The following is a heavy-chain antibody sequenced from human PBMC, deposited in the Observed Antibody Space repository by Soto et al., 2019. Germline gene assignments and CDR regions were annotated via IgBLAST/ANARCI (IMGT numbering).Heavy chain of an antibody. V-gene: IGHV2-5*02. D-gene: IGHD3-10*01. J-gene: IGHJ4*02. CDR2: IYWDDDK. Sequence: QITLKESGPPLVNPTQTLTLTCTFSGFSLSTKGVSVGWIRRPPGKALEWLALIYWDDDKRYSPSLKSRLTITKDTSKNQVVLTLTNMDPVDTATYYCAHRGFVIGDFDYWGQGTLVTVSS. CDR3: AHRGFVIGDFDY. CDR1: GFSLSTKGVS.